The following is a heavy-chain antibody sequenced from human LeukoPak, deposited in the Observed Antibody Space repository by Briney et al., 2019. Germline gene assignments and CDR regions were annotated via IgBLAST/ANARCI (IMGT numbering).Heavy chain of an antibody. CDR1: GFTFSSYS. CDR2: ISSSSSTI. D-gene: IGHD3-3*01. J-gene: IGHJ4*02. Sequence: GRSLRLSCAASGFTFSSYSMNWVRQAPGKGLEWVSYISSSSSTIYYADSVKGRFTISRDNAKNLLYLQMNSLRAEDTAVYYCARGRPVDTIFGVVVDYFDYWGQGTLVTVSS. CDR3: ARGRPVDTIFGVVVDYFDY. V-gene: IGHV3-48*01.